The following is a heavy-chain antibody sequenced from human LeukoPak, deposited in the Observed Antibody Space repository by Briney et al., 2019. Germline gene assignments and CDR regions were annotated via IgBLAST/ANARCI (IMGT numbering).Heavy chain of an antibody. D-gene: IGHD7-27*01. J-gene: IGHJ4*02. CDR1: GFTFSSYA. CDR2: IRISGST. V-gene: IGHV3-23*01. CDR3: AKGTGDTAYYFDF. Sequence: GGSLRLSCTTSGFTFSSYALSWVRQAPGKGLEWVSGIRISGSTYYPDSVTGRFTISRDNSENTLYLQMSGLRAEDTAIYYCAKGTGDTAYYFDFWGQGVLVTVSS.